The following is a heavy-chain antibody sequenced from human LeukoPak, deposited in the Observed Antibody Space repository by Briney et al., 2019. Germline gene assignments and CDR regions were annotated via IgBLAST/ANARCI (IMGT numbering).Heavy chain of an antibody. CDR3: TAIVVVVAATQDYYYYMDV. D-gene: IGHD2-15*01. J-gene: IGHJ6*03. V-gene: IGHV3-15*01. Sequence: GGSLRLSCAASGFTFSNAWMSWVRQAPGKGLEWVGRIKSKTDGGTTDYAAPVKGRFTISRDDSKNTLYLQMNSLKTEDTAVYYCTAIVVVVAATQDYYYYMDVWGKGTTVTVSS. CDR1: GFTFSNAW. CDR2: IKSKTDGGTT.